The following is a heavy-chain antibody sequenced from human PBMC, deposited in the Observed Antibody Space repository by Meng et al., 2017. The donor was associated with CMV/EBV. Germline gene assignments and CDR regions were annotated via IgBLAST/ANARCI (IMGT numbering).Heavy chain of an antibody. CDR1: GFTFSCYW. Sequence: GESLKISCAASGFTFSCYWMTWVRQAPGKGLEWVANIKQDGSEKYYVDSVKGRFTISRDNAKNSLSLQMNSLGAEDTAVYYCASDCSGASCYITNWGRGTLVTVSS. CDR2: IKQDGSEK. J-gene: IGHJ4*02. D-gene: IGHD2-2*02. CDR3: ASDCSGASCYITN. V-gene: IGHV3-7*01.